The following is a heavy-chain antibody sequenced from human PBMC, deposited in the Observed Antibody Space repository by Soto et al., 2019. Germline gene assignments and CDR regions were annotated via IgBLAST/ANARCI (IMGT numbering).Heavy chain of an antibody. Sequence: QVQLVESGGGVVQPGRSLTLSCAASGYTFSSYVIHWVRQTPDKGLEWVAFISRDGSKTYYADSEKGRFTISRDNSKNTLYLEMNSLRAEDTAVYYCARDDEGGSDCDLGYWGQGTLVTVSS. D-gene: IGHD3-10*01. CDR1: GYTFSSYV. CDR3: ARDDEGGSDCDLGY. J-gene: IGHJ4*02. CDR2: ISRDGSKT. V-gene: IGHV3-30-3*01.